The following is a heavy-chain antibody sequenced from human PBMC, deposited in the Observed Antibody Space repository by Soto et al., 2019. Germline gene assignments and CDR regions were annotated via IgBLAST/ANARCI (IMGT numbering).Heavy chain of an antibody. D-gene: IGHD2-15*01. V-gene: IGHV3-53*01. J-gene: IGHJ5*02. CDR2: IYSDGTT. Sequence: EVHLVESGGGLIQPGGSLTLSCAASGFAVSNTYMSWVRQAPGRGLEWVSFIYSDGTTCYADSVKGRFTISRDTSKNTLSLQMNSLRAEDTAGYYCARDCSGGSCYPALGAWGQGTLVTVSS. CDR1: GFAVSNTY. CDR3: ARDCSGGSCYPALGA.